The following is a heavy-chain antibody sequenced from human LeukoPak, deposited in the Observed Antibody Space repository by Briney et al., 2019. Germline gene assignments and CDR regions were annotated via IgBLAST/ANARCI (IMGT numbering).Heavy chain of an antibody. CDR3: AKDRPKGGIGSYSPFDY. Sequence: GGSLRLSCAASGFTFSSYAMSWVRQAPGKGLEWVSAISGSGGSTYYADSVKGRFTISRDNSKNTLYLQMNSLRAEDTAVYYCAKDRPKGGIGSYSPFDYWGQGTLVTVSS. V-gene: IGHV3-23*01. CDR1: GFTFSSYA. J-gene: IGHJ4*02. CDR2: ISGSGGST. D-gene: IGHD1-26*01.